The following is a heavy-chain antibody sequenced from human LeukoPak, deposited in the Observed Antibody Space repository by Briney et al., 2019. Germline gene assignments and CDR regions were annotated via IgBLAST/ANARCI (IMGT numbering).Heavy chain of an antibody. CDR2: MNPNSGNT. J-gene: IGHJ4*02. CDR1: GYTFSSYD. CDR3: ARANVGEAPDY. V-gene: IGHV1-8*01. Sequence: ASVKVSCKASGYTFSSYDINWVRQAPGQGLEWMGWMNPNSGNTGYAQKFQGRVTMTRDMSTSTVYMELSSLRSEDTAMYYCARANVGEAPDYWGQGTLVTVSS. D-gene: IGHD3-16*01.